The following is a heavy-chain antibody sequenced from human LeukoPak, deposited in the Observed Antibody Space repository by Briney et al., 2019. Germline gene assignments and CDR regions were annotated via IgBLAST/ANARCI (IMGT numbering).Heavy chain of an antibody. D-gene: IGHD1-26*01. CDR1: GFTFDDYA. Sequence: GGSLRLSCAASGFTFDDYAMHWVRQAPGKGLEWVSGISWNSGSIGYADSVKGRFTISRDNAKNSLYLQMNSLRAEDTAVYYCAKDGSYYSESYYFDYWGQGTLVTVSS. J-gene: IGHJ4*02. V-gene: IGHV3-9*01. CDR2: ISWNSGSI. CDR3: AKDGSYYSESYYFDY.